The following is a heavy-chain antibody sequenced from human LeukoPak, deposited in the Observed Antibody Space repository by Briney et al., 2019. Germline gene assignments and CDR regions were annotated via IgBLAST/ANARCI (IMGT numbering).Heavy chain of an antibody. CDR2: IYYSGST. J-gene: IGHJ4*02. D-gene: IGHD1-26*01. CDR1: GGSISSSSYY. CDR3: ARTSTATWELPGWNSRDNGKYYFDY. V-gene: IGHV4-39*01. Sequence: SETLSLTCTVSGGSISSSSYYWGWIRQPPGKGLEWIGSIYYSGSTYYNPSLKSRVTISVDTSKNQFSLKLSSVTAADTAVYYCARTSTATWELPGWNSRDNGKYYFDYWGQGTLVTVSS.